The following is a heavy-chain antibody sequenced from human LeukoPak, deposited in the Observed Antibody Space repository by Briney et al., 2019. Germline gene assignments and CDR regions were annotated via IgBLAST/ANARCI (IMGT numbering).Heavy chain of an antibody. V-gene: IGHV1-2*02. CDR2: MNPKTGET. J-gene: IGHJ3*01. CDR3: AREAGDNTYNV. CDR1: GYTFTDFY. D-gene: IGHD3-16*01. Sequence: GASVKVSCKASGYTFTDFYMHWVRQAPGQGLEWLGWMNPKTGETRYGQNFQGRVTMTRDISITTAYMELSSPRSDDTAVYYCAREAGDNTYNVWGQGTMATAS.